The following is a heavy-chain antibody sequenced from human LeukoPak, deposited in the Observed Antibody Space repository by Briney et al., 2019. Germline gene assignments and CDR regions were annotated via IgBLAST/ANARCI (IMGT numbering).Heavy chain of an antibody. Sequence: GGSLRLSCAASGFSFHYYWMTWVRQAPGKGLEWLAIINQDGTERYYEDSVKGRFIISRDNDNNSLSLDLTSVRAEDTALYYCARDLYSPPDVWGQGTSVTVSS. V-gene: IGHV3-7*01. CDR2: INQDGTER. CDR3: ARDLYSPPDV. CDR1: GFSFHYYW. D-gene: IGHD2-21*01. J-gene: IGHJ6*02.